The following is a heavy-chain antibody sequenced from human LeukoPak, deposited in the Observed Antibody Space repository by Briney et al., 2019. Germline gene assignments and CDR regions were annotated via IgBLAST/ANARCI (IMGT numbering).Heavy chain of an antibody. CDR1: GGSISSGGYY. J-gene: IGHJ4*02. CDR3: VRGRTDYDFFG. CDR2: IYYSGST. D-gene: IGHD3-3*01. Sequence: SQTLSLTCTVSGGSISSGGYYWSWIRQHPGKGLEWIGYIYYSGSTYYNPSLKSRVTISVDTSKNQFSLKLSSVTAAGTAVYYCVRGRTDYDFFGWGQGTLITVSS. V-gene: IGHV4-31*03.